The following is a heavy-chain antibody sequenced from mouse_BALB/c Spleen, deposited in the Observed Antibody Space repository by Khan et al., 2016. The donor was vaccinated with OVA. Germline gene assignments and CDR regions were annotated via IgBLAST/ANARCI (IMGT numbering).Heavy chain of an antibody. J-gene: IGHJ3*01. CDR3: ASHLTGSFAY. Sequence: EVQLQESGGDLVKPGGSLKLSCAASGFTFSSYSMSWVRQIPDKRLEWVATISSGGDYTYYPDNVKGRFTISRDNAKNTLYLQMSSLKSEDTAMYYCASHLTGSFAYWGQGTLVTVS. V-gene: IGHV5-6*01. CDR1: GFTFSSYS. CDR2: ISSGGDYT. D-gene: IGHD4-1*01.